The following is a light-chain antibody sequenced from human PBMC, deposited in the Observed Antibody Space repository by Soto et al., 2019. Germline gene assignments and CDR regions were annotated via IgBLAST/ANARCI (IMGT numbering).Light chain of an antibody. CDR2: DAS. Sequence: DIQMTQSPSSLSASVGERVTITCQASQDIGKYLNWYQQKPGKAPKLLIYDASNLETGVPSRFGGSGSGTDFTFTISSLQSEDIATYFCQQDDQLPITFGQGTRLEI. CDR1: QDIGKY. CDR3: QQDDQLPIT. J-gene: IGKJ5*01. V-gene: IGKV1-33*01.